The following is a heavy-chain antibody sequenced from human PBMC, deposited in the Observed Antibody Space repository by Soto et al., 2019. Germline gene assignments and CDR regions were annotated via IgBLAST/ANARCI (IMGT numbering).Heavy chain of an antibody. CDR3: ANPSVAGLYWYFDL. CDR2: ISYDGSNS. V-gene: IGHV3-30*18. J-gene: IGHJ2*01. CDR1: GFSFNTYD. Sequence: QVQLVESGGGVVQPGRSLRLSCAASGFSFNTYDIHWVRQAPGKGLEWVTGISYDGSNSYYADSVKGRFTISRDSSKNMLYLPMTSLRAEDTAVYYCANPSVAGLYWYFDLWGPGTLVTVSS. D-gene: IGHD6-19*01.